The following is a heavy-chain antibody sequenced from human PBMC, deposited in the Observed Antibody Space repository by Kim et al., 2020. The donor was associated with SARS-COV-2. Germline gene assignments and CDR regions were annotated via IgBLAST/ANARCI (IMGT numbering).Heavy chain of an antibody. CDR2: VHSGGTT. CDR3: ATRILASRGG. Sequence: SETLSLTCTVSGDSVSSTAYFWVWIRQPPGKVLEWIGSVHSGGTTSYNPSLRSRLTISMDTSKNQFSLNLMSVTAADTAVYYCATRILASRGGWGQGTLVTVSS. D-gene: IGHD3-16*01. J-gene: IGHJ4*02. V-gene: IGHV4-39*01. CDR1: GDSVSSTAYF.